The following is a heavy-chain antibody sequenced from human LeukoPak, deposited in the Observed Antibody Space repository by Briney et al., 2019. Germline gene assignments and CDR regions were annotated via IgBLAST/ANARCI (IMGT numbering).Heavy chain of an antibody. V-gene: IGHV3-48*02. CDR2: IRTTAEGAKYA. CDR1: GFSFTDYP. Sequence: PGGSLRLSCATSGFSFTDYPMNWVRQAPGKGLEWISNIRTTAEGAKYAYYADSVKGRVTISRDDGKNTLYLHMNSLRDDDTAVYYCATPGGLDSNYIFDYWGQGTLVTVSS. D-gene: IGHD4-11*01. J-gene: IGHJ4*02. CDR3: ATPGGLDSNYIFDY.